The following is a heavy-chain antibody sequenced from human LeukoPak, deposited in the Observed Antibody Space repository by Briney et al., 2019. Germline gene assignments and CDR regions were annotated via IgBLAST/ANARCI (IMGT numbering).Heavy chain of an antibody. CDR1: GGTFSSYA. J-gene: IGHJ6*02. CDR3: ARGGAGPRLDYYYGMDV. CDR2: IIPIFGTA. V-gene: IGHV1-69*13. Sequence: ASVKVSCKASGGTFSSYAISWVRHAPGQGLEWMGGIIPIFGTANYAQKFQGRVTITADESTSTAYMELSSLRSEDTAVYYCARGGAGPRLDYYYGMDVWGQGTTVTVSS. D-gene: IGHD6-13*01.